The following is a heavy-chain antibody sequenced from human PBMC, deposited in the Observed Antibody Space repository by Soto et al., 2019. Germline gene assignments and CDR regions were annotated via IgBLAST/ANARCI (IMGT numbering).Heavy chain of an antibody. V-gene: IGHV1-3*01. D-gene: IGHD1-26*01. Sequence: GASVKVSCKASGYTFTNYAMHWVRQAPGQRPEWMGWINAGNGDTKYSQKFQGRVTITRDTSASTAYMELSSLRSEDTAVYYCARDLVGAISGYFDYCGQGTLVTVSS. CDR1: GYTFTNYA. CDR2: INAGNGDT. J-gene: IGHJ4*02. CDR3: ARDLVGAISGYFDY.